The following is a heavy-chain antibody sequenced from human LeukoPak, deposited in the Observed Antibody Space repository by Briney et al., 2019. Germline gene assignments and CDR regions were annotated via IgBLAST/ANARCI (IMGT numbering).Heavy chain of an antibody. CDR2: ISSRASTI. J-gene: IGHJ4*01. CDR1: GFNFDCYE. Sequence: VGSLRLSCSASGFNFDCYELNSVRQAPGKGLEWISYISSRASTIFYADSVKGRFYITRDNAKNSLYLQMNSLRAEDTAVYYCARGRGIQLKYYFDHWGHGTLVTVSS. CDR3: ARGRGIQLKYYFDH. D-gene: IGHD5-18*01. V-gene: IGHV3-48*03.